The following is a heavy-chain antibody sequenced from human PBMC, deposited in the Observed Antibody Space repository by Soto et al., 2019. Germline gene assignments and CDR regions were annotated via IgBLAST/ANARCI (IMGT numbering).Heavy chain of an antibody. V-gene: IGHV3-48*01. J-gene: IGHJ4*02. Sequence: PGGSLRLSCAASGFTFSSYSMNWVRQAPGKGLEWVSYISSSSSTIYYADSVKGRFTISRDNAKNSLYLQMNSLRAEDTAVYYCARANYDILAGYYWSYWGQGTLVTVSS. CDR1: GFTFSSYS. CDR2: ISSSSSTI. D-gene: IGHD3-9*01. CDR3: ARANYDILAGYYWSY.